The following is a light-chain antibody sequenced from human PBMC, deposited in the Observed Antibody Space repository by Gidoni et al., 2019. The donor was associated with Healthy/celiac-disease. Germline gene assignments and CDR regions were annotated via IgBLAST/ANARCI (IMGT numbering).Light chain of an antibody. V-gene: IGKV3-15*01. Sequence: EIVMTQSPATLSVSPGERATLSCRASQSLSSNLAWYQQKPGQAPRLLFYGASTRATGVPARFSGSGSGTEFTLTISSLQSEDFAVYYCQPYNNWPPAFGQGTKVEIK. CDR1: QSLSSN. J-gene: IGKJ1*01. CDR2: GAS. CDR3: QPYNNWPPA.